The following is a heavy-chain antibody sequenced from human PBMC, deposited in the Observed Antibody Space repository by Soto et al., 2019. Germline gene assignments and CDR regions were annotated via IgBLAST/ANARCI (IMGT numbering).Heavy chain of an antibody. V-gene: IGHV4-31*03. CDR2: IYYSGST. CDR1: GGSISSGGYY. D-gene: IGHD3-3*01. CDR3: AGTDSIFGVVHSHYYYMDV. J-gene: IGHJ6*03. Sequence: SETLSLTCTVSGGSISSGGYYWSWIRQHPGKGLEWIGYIYYSGSTYYNPSLKSRVTISVDTSKNQFSLKLSSVTAADTAVYYCAGTDSIFGVVHSHYYYMDVWGKGTTVTVSS.